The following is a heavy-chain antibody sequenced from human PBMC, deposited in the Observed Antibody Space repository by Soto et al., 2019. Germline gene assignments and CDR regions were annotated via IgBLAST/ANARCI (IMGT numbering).Heavy chain of an antibody. CDR3: ARDLRCCGLDV. D-gene: IGHD3-9*01. CDR1: GASMRRYS. Sequence: SHTLSLTVTVSGASMRRYSWTWMRLSPGKGLEWIGDIFYSGSSNLNPSLRSRLSISIDTSKNKFSLMLKSVTAADTAVYYCARDLRCCGLDVWGQGTTVTVSS. V-gene: IGHV4-59*01. J-gene: IGHJ6*02. CDR2: IFYSGSS.